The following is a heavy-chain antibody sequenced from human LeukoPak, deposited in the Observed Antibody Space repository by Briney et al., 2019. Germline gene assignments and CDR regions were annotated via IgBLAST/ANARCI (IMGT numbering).Heavy chain of an antibody. CDR2: IYYSGST. J-gene: IGHJ4*02. Sequence: SETLSLTCTVSGGSISSNYWSWIRQPPGKGLEWIGYIYYSGSTNYNPSLKSRVTISIDTSKNHFSLKLSSVTAADTAVYYCARQWYSSGWYNDYWGQGTLVTVSS. D-gene: IGHD6-19*01. CDR3: ARQWYSSGWYNDY. CDR1: GGSISSNY. V-gene: IGHV4-59*01.